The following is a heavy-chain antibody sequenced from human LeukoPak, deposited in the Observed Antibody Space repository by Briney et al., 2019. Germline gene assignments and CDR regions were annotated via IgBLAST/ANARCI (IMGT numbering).Heavy chain of an antibody. J-gene: IGHJ4*02. V-gene: IGHV3-74*01. CDR1: EFTFSSYW. CDR2: INSDGRTT. CDR3: AREGYYDSSGYSVRFSY. Sequence: GGSLRLSCEASEFTFSSYWMHWVRQAPGKGLVGVSRINSDGRTTIYADSVKGRFTTSRDNAKNTLYLQMNSLRAEDTAVYYCAREGYYDSSGYSVRFSYWGQGTLVTVSS. D-gene: IGHD3-22*01.